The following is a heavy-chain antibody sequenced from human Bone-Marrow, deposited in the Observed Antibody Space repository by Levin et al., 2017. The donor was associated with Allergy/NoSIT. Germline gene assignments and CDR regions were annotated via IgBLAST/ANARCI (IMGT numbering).Heavy chain of an antibody. Sequence: GGSLRLSCAASGFTFSSYGMHWVRQAPGKGLECVAIIWYDASNRYYGDSVKGRFTISRDNSKSTLYLQMNSLRVEDTALYYCARDRYPLGEPHMYFGLDVWGQGTTVTVSS. V-gene: IGHV3-33*01. D-gene: IGHD3-10*01. J-gene: IGHJ6*02. CDR1: GFTFSSYG. CDR3: ARDRYPLGEPHMYFGLDV. CDR2: IWYDASNR.